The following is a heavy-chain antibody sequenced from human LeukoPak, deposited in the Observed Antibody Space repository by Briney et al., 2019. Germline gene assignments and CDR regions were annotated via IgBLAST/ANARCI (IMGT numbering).Heavy chain of an antibody. V-gene: IGHV3-11*04. D-gene: IGHD5-18*01. CDR3: ARDIRPGYTYGDY. CDR1: GFTFSDYY. CDR2: ISSSGSTI. J-gene: IGHJ4*02. Sequence: GGSLRLSCAASGFTFSDYYMSWIRQAPGKGLEWVSYISSSGSTIYYADSVKGRFTISRDNAKNSLCLQMNSLRAEDTAVYYCARDIRPGYTYGDYWGQGTLVTVSS.